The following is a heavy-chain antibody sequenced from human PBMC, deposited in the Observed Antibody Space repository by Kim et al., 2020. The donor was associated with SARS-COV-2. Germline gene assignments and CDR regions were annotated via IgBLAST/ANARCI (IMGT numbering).Heavy chain of an antibody. D-gene: IGHD2-2*01. CDR3: AKYIGSCNNTCCPRTFDS. CDR2: VSTSGGHI. CDR1: GFTFSSYA. Sequence: GGSLRLSCAVSGFTFSSYAMSWVRQAPGKGLEWVSSVSTSGGHIFYADSVKGRFTISRDNSKNTLYLQMSSLRAEDTAVYYCAKYIGSCNNTCCPRTFDSWSQGNLVTVSS. V-gene: IGHV3-23*01. J-gene: IGHJ5*01.